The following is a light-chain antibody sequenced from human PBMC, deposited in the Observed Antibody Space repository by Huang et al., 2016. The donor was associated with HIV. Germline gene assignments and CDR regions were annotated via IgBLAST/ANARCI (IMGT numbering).Light chain of an antibody. J-gene: IGKJ4*01. CDR2: GSS. Sequence: EIVMTQSPATLSVSPGQRVTLSCSGNRSVSTNLAWYQQRHGQAPRLLSYGSSTRAPGIPARFSGSGSGTDFSLTISSLQSEDFALYYCHQYNNWLLSFGGGTRV. CDR1: RSVSTN. V-gene: IGKV3-15*01. CDR3: HQYNNWLLS.